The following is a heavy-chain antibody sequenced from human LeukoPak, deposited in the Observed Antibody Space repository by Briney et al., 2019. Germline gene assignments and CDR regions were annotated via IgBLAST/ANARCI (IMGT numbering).Heavy chain of an antibody. CDR1: GGSISGYY. D-gene: IGHD3-22*01. Sequence: SETLSLTCTVSGGSISGYYWSWIRQSPGKRLEWIAYISFTGNTNYNPSLKSRVTISLDTSKTRFSLTLSSLTAADTAVYYCARSPPGWYYDNSGQYYFDTWGQGALVTVSS. V-gene: IGHV4-59*08. CDR2: ISFTGNT. J-gene: IGHJ4*02. CDR3: ARSPPGWYYDNSGQYYFDT.